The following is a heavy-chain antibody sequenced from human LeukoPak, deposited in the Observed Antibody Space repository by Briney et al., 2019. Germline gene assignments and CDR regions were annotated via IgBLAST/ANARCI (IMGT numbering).Heavy chain of an antibody. J-gene: IGHJ4*02. CDR3: ARGQKYISGYTVTELGSGYFDY. CDR1: GGSISSYY. D-gene: IGHD5-18*01. CDR2: IFYSGRT. V-gene: IGHV4-59*01. Sequence: ETLSLTCSVSGGSISSYYWSWIRQPPGKGLEWIGYIFYSGRTSYNPSLKSRVTISVDTSKNHFSLTLSSVTAADTAVYYCARGQKYISGYTVTELGSGYFDYWGQGTLVTVSS.